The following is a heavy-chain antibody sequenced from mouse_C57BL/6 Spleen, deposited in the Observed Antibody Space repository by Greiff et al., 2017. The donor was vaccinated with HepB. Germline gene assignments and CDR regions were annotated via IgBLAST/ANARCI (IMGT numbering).Heavy chain of an antibody. Sequence: EVKLVESGGGLVQSGRSLRLSCATSGFTFSDFYMEWVRQAPGKGLEWIAASRNKANDYTTEYSASVKGRFIVSRDTSQSILYLQMNALRAEDTAIYYCARGWGYWYFDVWGTGTTVTVSS. CDR3: ARGWGYWYFDV. V-gene: IGHV7-1*01. J-gene: IGHJ1*03. CDR2: SRNKANDYTT. D-gene: IGHD4-1*01. CDR1: GFTFSDFY.